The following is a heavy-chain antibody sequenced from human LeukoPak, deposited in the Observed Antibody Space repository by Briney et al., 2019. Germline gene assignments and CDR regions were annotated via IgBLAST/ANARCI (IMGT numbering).Heavy chain of an antibody. CDR2: IIPILGIA. CDR3: ARGQIVGATTEDY. V-gene: IGHV1-69*04. CDR1: GGTFSSYA. Sequence: SVKVSCKASGGTFSSYALSWVRQAPGQGLEWMGRIIPILGIANYAQKFQGRVTITADKSTSTAYMELSSLRSEDTAVYYCARGQIVGATTEDYWGQGTLVTVSS. J-gene: IGHJ4*02. D-gene: IGHD1-26*01.